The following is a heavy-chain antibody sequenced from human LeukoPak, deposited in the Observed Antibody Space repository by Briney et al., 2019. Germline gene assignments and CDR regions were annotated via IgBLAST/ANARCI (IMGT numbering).Heavy chain of an antibody. J-gene: IGHJ4*02. Sequence: SEPLSLTCTVSGGSITSYYWSWIRQPPGKGLEWIGYIYYSGSTNYNPSLKSRVTISVDTSKNQFSLKLSSVTAADTAVYYCARYSYGYIGYWGQGTLVTVSS. D-gene: IGHD5-18*01. CDR3: ARYSYGYIGY. V-gene: IGHV4-59*01. CDR1: GGSITSYY. CDR2: IYYSGST.